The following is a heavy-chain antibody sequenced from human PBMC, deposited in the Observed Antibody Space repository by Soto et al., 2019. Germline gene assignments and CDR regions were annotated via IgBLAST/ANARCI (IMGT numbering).Heavy chain of an antibody. J-gene: IGHJ4*02. V-gene: IGHV3-21*01. Sequence: GGSLRLSCAASGFTFTRYSMNWVRQAPGKGLEWASSISSTTNYIYYADSMKGRFTVSRDNAKNSVYLEMNSLSAEDTALYYCARESEDLTSNFDYWGQGTLVTVSS. CDR1: GFTFTRYS. CDR2: ISSTTNYI. CDR3: ARESEDLTSNFDY.